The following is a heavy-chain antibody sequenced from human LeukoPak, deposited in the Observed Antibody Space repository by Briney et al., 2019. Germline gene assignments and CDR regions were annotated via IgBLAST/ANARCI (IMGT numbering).Heavy chain of an antibody. V-gene: IGHV4-38-2*02. CDR1: GYSISSGYY. CDR2: IYHGGST. D-gene: IGHD2-2*02. CDR3: ARDGYQLLYTGEYTNWFDP. J-gene: IGHJ5*02. Sequence: SETLSLTCTVSGYSISSGYYWGWIRQPPGKGLEWIGSIYHGGSTYYNPSLKSRVTISVDTSKNQFSLKLSSVTAADTAVYYCARDGYQLLYTGEYTNWFDPWGQGTLVTVSS.